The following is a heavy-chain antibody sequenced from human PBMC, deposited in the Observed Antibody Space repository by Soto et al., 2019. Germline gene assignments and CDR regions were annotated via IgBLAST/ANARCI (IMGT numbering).Heavy chain of an antibody. Sequence: QVQLVQSGAEVKKPGSSVKVSCKASGGTFSSYTISWVRQAPGQGLEWMGRIIPILGIANYAQKFQGRVTITADKSTSTAYMELSSLRSEDTAVYDCALAPSVVVTAPSDYWGQGTLVTVSS. CDR3: ALAPSVVVTAPSDY. D-gene: IGHD2-21*02. CDR1: GGTFSSYT. CDR2: IIPILGIA. J-gene: IGHJ4*02. V-gene: IGHV1-69*02.